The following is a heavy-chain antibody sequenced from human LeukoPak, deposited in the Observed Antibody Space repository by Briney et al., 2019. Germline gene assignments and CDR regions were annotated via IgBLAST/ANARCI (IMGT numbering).Heavy chain of an antibody. V-gene: IGHV3-49*04. CDR2: IRSRAYGGTT. D-gene: IGHD5-18*01. CDR1: EFTFGDHA. J-gene: IGHJ6*02. CDR3: ARGPIQQWLYNGMDV. Sequence: GRSLRLSCTASEFTFGDHAMSWVRQAPGKGLEWVGFIRSRAYGGTTECAPAVKGRFLISRDDSKSIAYLHMNSLKTEDTAVYYCARGPIQQWLYNGMDVWGQGTTVSVSS.